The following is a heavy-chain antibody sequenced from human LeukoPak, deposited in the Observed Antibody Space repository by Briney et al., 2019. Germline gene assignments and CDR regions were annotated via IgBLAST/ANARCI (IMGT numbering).Heavy chain of an antibody. J-gene: IGHJ6*02. V-gene: IGHV4-39*01. CDR2: IYYSGST. CDR3: ARTHSSGWYDYYGMDV. Sequence: SETLSLTCTVSGGSISSSSYYWGWIRQPPGKGLEWIGSIYYSGSTYYNPSLKSRVTISVDTSKNQFSLKLSSVTAADTAVYYCARTHSSGWYDYYGMDVWGQGTTVTVSS. D-gene: IGHD6-19*01. CDR1: GGSISSSSYY.